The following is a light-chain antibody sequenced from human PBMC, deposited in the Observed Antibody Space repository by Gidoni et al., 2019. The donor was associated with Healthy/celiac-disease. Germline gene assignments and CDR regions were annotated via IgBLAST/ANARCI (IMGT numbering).Light chain of an antibody. CDR3: QQRSNWPEYT. Sequence: IVLTQSPATLSLSPGERATLSCRASQSVSSYLAWYQQKPGQAPRLLIYDASNRATGIPARFSGRGSGTDFTLTISSLEPEDFAVYYCQQRSNWPEYTFGQGTKLEIK. J-gene: IGKJ2*01. CDR2: DAS. V-gene: IGKV3-11*01. CDR1: QSVSSY.